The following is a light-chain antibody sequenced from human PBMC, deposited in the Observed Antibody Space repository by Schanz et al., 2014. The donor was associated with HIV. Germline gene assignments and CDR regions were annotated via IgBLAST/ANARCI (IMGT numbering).Light chain of an antibody. Sequence: EIVLTQSPATLSLSPGERATLSCRASQSVSSSYLAWYQQKPGQAPRLLIYGASNRATGIPARFSGSGSGTDFTLTINSLEPEDFAVYYCQQRSNWPPFTFGGGTKVEIK. CDR3: QQRSNWPPFT. CDR2: GAS. V-gene: IGKV3-11*01. J-gene: IGKJ4*01. CDR1: QSVSSSY.